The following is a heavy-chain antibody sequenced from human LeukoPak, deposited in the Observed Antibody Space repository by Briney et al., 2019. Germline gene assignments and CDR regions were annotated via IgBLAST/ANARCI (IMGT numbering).Heavy chain of an antibody. Sequence: SETLSLTCTVSGGSISSYYWSWIRQPPGKGLEWIGYIYYSGSTNYNPSLKSRVTISVDTSKNQFSLKLSSVTAADTAVYYCARHVRPGTRTHGTYYYYMDVWGKGTTVTISS. CDR2: IYYSGST. D-gene: IGHD1-14*01. CDR3: ARHVRPGTRTHGTYYYYMDV. V-gene: IGHV4-59*08. CDR1: GGSISSYY. J-gene: IGHJ6*03.